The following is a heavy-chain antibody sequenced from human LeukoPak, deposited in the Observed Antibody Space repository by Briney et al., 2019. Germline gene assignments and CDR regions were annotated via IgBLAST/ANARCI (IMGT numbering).Heavy chain of an antibody. J-gene: IGHJ4*02. V-gene: IGHV3-21*04. D-gene: IGHD4-23*01. CDR3: AKSKIKGGRWSGAFDY. CDR2: ISSSSSYI. CDR1: GFTFSSYS. Sequence: GGSLRLSCAASGFTFSSYSMNWVRQAPGKGLEWVSSISSSSSYIYYADSVKGRFTISRDNAKNSLYLQMNSLRAEDTAVYYCAKSKIKGGRWSGAFDYWGQGTLVTVSS.